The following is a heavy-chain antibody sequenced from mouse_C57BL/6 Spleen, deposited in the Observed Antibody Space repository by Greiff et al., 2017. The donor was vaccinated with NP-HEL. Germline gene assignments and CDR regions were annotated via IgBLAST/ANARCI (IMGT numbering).Heavy chain of an antibody. J-gene: IGHJ2*01. V-gene: IGHV1-26*01. CDR1: GYTFTDYY. D-gene: IGHD1-1*01. CDR3: ARRGSSYYFDY. Sequence: EVKLQQSGPELVKPGASVKISCKASGYTFTDYYMNWVKQSHGKSLEWIGDINPNNGGTSYNQKFKGKATLTVDKSSSTAYMELRSLTSEDSAVYYCARRGSSYYFDYWGQGTTLTVSS. CDR2: INPNNGGT.